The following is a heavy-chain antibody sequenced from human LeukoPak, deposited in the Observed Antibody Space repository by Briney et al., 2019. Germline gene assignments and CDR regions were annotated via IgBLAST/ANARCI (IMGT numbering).Heavy chain of an antibody. D-gene: IGHD2-21*01. V-gene: IGHV2-70*01. CDR3: ARILFLDYYYGMDV. J-gene: IGHJ6*04. Sequence: SGPALVKPTQTLTLTCTFSGFSLSTSGMCVSWIRQPPGKALEWLALIDWDDDKYYSTSLKTRLTISKDTSKNQVVLTMTNTDPVDTATYYCARILFLDYYYGMDVWGKGTTVTVSS. CDR2: IDWDDDK. CDR1: GFSLSTSGMC.